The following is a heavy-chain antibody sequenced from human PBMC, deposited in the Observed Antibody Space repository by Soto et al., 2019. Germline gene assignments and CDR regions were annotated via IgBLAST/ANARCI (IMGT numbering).Heavy chain of an antibody. V-gene: IGHV1-18*01. D-gene: IGHD6-19*01. CDR2: ISAYNGNT. Sequence: GASLKVSCKASGYTFTSYGISWVRQAPGQGLEWMGWISAYNGNTNYAQKLQGRVTMTTDTSTSTAYMELRSLRSDDTAVYYCARDLLGYSSGWYDPWGQGTLVTVSS. CDR1: GYTFTSYG. J-gene: IGHJ5*02. CDR3: ARDLLGYSSGWYDP.